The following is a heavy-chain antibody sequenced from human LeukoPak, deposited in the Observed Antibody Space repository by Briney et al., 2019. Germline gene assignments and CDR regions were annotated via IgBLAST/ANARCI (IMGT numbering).Heavy chain of an antibody. Sequence: SETLSLTCTVSGGSISSSLYYWSWIRQPPGKGLEWIGYIYYSGSTKYNPSLKSRVTISVDTSKNQFSLKLSSVTAADTAVYYCARGARAGYNLEPFDYWGQGTLVTVSS. CDR3: ARGARAGYNLEPFDY. CDR2: IYYSGST. CDR1: GGSISSSLYY. J-gene: IGHJ4*02. D-gene: IGHD5-24*01. V-gene: IGHV4-61*05.